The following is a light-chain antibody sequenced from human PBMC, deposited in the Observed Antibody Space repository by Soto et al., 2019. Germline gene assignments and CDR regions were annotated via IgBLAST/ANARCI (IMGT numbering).Light chain of an antibody. CDR3: ASWADSLNGWV. CDR1: SSDIGSNT. Sequence: QSVLTQPPSASGTPGQRVAISFSGSSSDIGSNTVNWYQHLPGTAPQLLMYSDNQRPSGVPDRFSGSKSGTSASLAISGLQSEDEGDYCLASWADSLNGWVFGGGTKLAVL. V-gene: IGLV1-44*01. CDR2: SDN. J-gene: IGLJ3*02.